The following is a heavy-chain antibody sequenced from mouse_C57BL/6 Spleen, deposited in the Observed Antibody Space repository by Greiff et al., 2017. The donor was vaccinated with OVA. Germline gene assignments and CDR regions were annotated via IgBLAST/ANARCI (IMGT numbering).Heavy chain of an antibody. CDR3: ARGGANWDGGDFDY. CDR2: LDPNSGGT. Sequence: QVQLQQPGAELVKPGASVTLSCKASGYTFTSYWMHWVKQRPGRGLEWIGRLDPNSGGTKYNEKFKSKATLPVDKPSSTAYMQLSSLTSEDSAVYYCARGGANWDGGDFDYWGQGTTRTVSS. J-gene: IGHJ2*01. CDR1: GYTFTSYW. D-gene: IGHD4-1*01. V-gene: IGHV1-72*01.